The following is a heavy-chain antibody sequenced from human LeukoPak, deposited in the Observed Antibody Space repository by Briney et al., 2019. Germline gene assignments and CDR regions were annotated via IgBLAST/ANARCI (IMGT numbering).Heavy chain of an antibody. CDR2: IYYGGST. CDR1: GDSINNYY. V-gene: IGHV4-59*01. D-gene: IGHD2-15*01. J-gene: IGHJ4*02. Sequence: PSETLSLTCTVSGDSINNYYWSWIRQPPGKGLEWIGYIYYGGSTNYNPSLKSRVTISVDTSKNQFSLRLSSVTAADTAMYYCARYVRYCSGGSCHSEFDYWGQGTLVTVSS. CDR3: ARYVRYCSGGSCHSEFDY.